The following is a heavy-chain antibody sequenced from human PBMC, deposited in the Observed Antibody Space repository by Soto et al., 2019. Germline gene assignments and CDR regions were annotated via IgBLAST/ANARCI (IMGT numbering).Heavy chain of an antibody. CDR1: GGTFSSYT. V-gene: IGHV1-69*04. CDR2: IIPILGIA. D-gene: IGHD2-2*01. Sequence: SVKVSCKASGGTFSSYTISWVRQAPGQGLEWMGRIIPILGIANYAQKFQGRVTITADKSTSTAYMELSSLRSEDTAVYYCARDGVVPAAMHYSGYEDAFNYWGQGVLVTVSS. J-gene: IGHJ4*02. CDR3: ARDGVVPAAMHYSGYEDAFNY.